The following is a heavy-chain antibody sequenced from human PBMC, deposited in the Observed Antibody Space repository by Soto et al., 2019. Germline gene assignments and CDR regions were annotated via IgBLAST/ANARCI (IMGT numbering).Heavy chain of an antibody. J-gene: IGHJ5*02. V-gene: IGHV1-69*13. CDR1: GGTFSSYA. CDR2: TIPFFGTA. Sequence: SVKVSCKASGGTFSSYATSWVRQAPGQGLEWMGGTIPFFGTANYSQKFHGRVTITADESTSTVFMELSSLRSEDTAVYYCARDSPPDYYDSSGYYFRSPPNWFDPWGQGTLVTVS. CDR3: ARDSPPDYYDSSGYYFRSPPNWFDP. D-gene: IGHD3-22*01.